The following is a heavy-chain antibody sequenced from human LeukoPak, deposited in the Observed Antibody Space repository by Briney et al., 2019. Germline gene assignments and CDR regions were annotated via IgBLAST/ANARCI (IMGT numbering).Heavy chain of an antibody. CDR1: GYTFTGYY. V-gene: IGHV1-2*02. J-gene: IGHJ5*02. CDR2: INPNSGGT. Sequence: ASVKVSCKASGYTFTGYYMHWVRQAPGQGLEWMGWINPNSGGTNYAQKFQGRVTMTRDMSTSTVYMELSSLRSEDTAVYYCARVGGYCSGGSCNGYWFDPWGQGTLVTVSS. D-gene: IGHD2-15*01. CDR3: ARVGGYCSGGSCNGYWFDP.